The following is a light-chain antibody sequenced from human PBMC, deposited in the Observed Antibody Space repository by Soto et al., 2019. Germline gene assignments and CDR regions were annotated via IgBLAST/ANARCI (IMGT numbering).Light chain of an antibody. V-gene: IGKV1-5*03. Sequence: DIPMTQSPSTLSASVGDRVTITCRASQGVYSWLAWYQQIPGKAPKLLMYKASTLQSGVPSRFSGSESGTEFTLTISSLQADDLATYYCQQYYTYPWTFGQGTKVEI. CDR3: QQYYTYPWT. CDR1: QGVYSW. J-gene: IGKJ1*01. CDR2: KAS.